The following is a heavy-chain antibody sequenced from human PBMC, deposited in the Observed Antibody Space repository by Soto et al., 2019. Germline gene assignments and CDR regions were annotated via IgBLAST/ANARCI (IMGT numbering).Heavy chain of an antibody. CDR3: ARPRLTRSYYYYGMDV. CDR1: GFTFSSYG. J-gene: IGHJ6*02. D-gene: IGHD2-21*02. CDR2: IWYDGSNK. V-gene: IGHV3-33*01. Sequence: QAGGSLRLSCAASGFTFSSYGMHWVRQAPGKGLEWVAVIWYDGSNKYYADSVKGRFTISRDNSKNTLYLQMNSLRAEDTAVYYCARPRLTRSYYYYGMDVWGQGTTVTVSS.